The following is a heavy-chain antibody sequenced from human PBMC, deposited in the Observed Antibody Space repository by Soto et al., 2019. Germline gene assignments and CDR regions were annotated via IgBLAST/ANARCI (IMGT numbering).Heavy chain of an antibody. D-gene: IGHD2-2*01. CDR1: GGTFSSYT. CDR2: IIPILGIA. J-gene: IGHJ6*03. CDR3: ARDRDSTDYYYYYYMDV. Sequence: QVQLVQSGAEVKKPGSSVKVSCKASGGTFSSYTISWVRQAPGQGLEWMGRIIPILGIANYAQKFQGRVTITADKSTSTAYMELSSLRSEDTAVYYCARDRDSTDYYYYYYMDVWGKGTTVTVSS. V-gene: IGHV1-69*08.